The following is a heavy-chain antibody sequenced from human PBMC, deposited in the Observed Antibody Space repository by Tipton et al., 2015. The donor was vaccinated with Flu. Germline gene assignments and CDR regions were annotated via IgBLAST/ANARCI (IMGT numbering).Heavy chain of an antibody. J-gene: IGHJ5*02. CDR2: IQEDGSEK. Sequence: GSLRLSCAASGFAFSSYWMSWVRQAPGKGLEWVANIQEDGSEKNYVDSMKGRLTISRDNAKNSVYLQMNSLRAEDTAVYYCARDRYDILTGSFSWFDPWGQGTLVTVSS. D-gene: IGHD3-9*01. CDR3: ARDRYDILTGSFSWFDP. V-gene: IGHV3-7*01. CDR1: GFAFSSYW.